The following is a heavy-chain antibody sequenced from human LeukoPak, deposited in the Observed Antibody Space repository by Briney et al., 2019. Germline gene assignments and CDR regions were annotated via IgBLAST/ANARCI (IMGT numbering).Heavy chain of an antibody. V-gene: IGHV1-2*02. D-gene: IGHD6-19*01. CDR1: GYTFTGYY. Sequence: ASVKVSCKASGYTFTGYYMHWVRQAPGQGLEWMGWINPNSGGTNYAQKFQGRVTMTRDTSISTAYMELSRLRSDDTAVYYCATDIAVAGKGTYYFAYWGQGTLVTVSS. CDR2: INPNSGGT. J-gene: IGHJ4*02. CDR3: ATDIAVAGKGTYYFAY.